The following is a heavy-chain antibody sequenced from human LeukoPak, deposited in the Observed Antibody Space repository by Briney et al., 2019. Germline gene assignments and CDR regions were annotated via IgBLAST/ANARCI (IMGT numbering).Heavy chain of an antibody. V-gene: IGHV4-61*08. J-gene: IGHJ4*02. CDR3: ARDPPEDEWNSLDS. CDR1: GGSSRSGDYF. CDR2: IHYSGLT. Sequence: PSETLSLTCAVSGGSSRSGDYFWSWIRQPPGKGLEWIGFIHYSGLTVYSPSLQSRVTMSVDTSRNQFSLDLSSVTAADTALYYCARDPPEDEWNSLDSWGQGILVTVSS. D-gene: IGHD1-7*01.